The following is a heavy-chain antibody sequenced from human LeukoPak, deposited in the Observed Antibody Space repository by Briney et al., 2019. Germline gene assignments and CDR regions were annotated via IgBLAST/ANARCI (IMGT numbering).Heavy chain of an antibody. CDR3: VKDSGMATHDY. Sequence: GGSLRLSCAASGFTFSSYAMSWVRQAPGKGLEYVSAISSNGGSTYYADSVKGRFTISRDNSKNTLYLQMSSLRAEDTAVYYCVKDSGMATHDYWGQGTLVTVSS. CDR1: GFTFSSYA. J-gene: IGHJ4*02. V-gene: IGHV3-64D*06. D-gene: IGHD5-12*01. CDR2: ISSNGGST.